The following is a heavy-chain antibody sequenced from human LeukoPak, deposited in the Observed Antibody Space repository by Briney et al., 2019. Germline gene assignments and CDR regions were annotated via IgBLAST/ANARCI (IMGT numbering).Heavy chain of an antibody. CDR3: TRVGYIDEGIDY. J-gene: IGHJ4*02. CDR2: ISWNSGSI. CDR1: GFTFDDYA. V-gene: IGHV3-9*01. D-gene: IGHD5-24*01. Sequence: GGSLRLSCAASGFTFDDYAMHRVRQAPGKGLEWVSGISWNSGSIGYADSVKGRFTISRDNAKNSLYLQMNSPRAEDTAIYYCTRVGYIDEGIDYWGQGTLVTVS.